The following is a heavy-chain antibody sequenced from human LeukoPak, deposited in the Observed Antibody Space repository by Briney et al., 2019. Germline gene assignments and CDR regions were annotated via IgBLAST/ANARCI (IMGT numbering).Heavy chain of an antibody. J-gene: IGHJ6*03. D-gene: IGHD6-13*01. V-gene: IGHV3-64*01. CDR2: ISSNGGST. CDR1: GFTFSSYA. Sequence: PGGSLRLSCAASGFTFSSYAMHWVRQAPGKGLEYVSAISSNGGSTYYANSVKGRFTISRDNSKNTLYLQMNSLRAEDTAVYYCARDSAGSSWYLGGYYYYYYMDVWGKGTTVTISS. CDR3: ARDSAGSSWYLGGYYYYYYMDV.